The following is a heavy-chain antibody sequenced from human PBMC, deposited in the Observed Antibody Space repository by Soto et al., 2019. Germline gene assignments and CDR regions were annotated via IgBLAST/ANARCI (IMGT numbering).Heavy chain of an antibody. D-gene: IGHD2-2*01. V-gene: IGHV3-30*03. CDR1: GFTFSSYG. Sequence: QVQLVESGGGVVQPGRSLRLSCAASGFTFSSYGMHWVRQAPGKGLEWVAVISYDGSNKYYADSVKGRFTISRDNSKNTLYLQMNSLRAEDTAVYYCARGYCSSTSCYRAFDIWGQGTMVTASS. CDR2: ISYDGSNK. CDR3: ARGYCSSTSCYRAFDI. J-gene: IGHJ3*02.